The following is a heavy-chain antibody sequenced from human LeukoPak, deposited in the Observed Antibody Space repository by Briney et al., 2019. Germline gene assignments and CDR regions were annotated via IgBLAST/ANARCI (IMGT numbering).Heavy chain of an antibody. D-gene: IGHD3-22*01. CDR1: GFTFSTYG. Sequence: GGSLRLSCAASGFTFSTYGMSWVRQAPGKGLEWVSGISGSGGSTYYADSVKGRFTISRDNSKNTLYLRMSSLRAEDTAVYYCAKGAYDSSGYPKNWFDPWGQGTLVTVSS. J-gene: IGHJ5*02. CDR3: AKGAYDSSGYPKNWFDP. CDR2: ISGSGGST. V-gene: IGHV3-23*01.